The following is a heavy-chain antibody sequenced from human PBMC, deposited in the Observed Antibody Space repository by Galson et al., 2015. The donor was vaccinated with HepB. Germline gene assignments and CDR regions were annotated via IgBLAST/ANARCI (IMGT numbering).Heavy chain of an antibody. V-gene: IGHV3-7*03. CDR1: GFSLSSFW. CDR2: IKKDGSEK. J-gene: IGHJ3*02. Sequence: SLRLSCAASGFSLSSFWMSWVRQAPGKGLAWVANIKKDGSEKNYMDSVKGRFTISRDSAKNSLYLQMDSLRPEDTAVYYCARDRIRYAFDNWGQGTMVTVSS. D-gene: IGHD4-17*01. CDR3: ARDRIRYAFDN.